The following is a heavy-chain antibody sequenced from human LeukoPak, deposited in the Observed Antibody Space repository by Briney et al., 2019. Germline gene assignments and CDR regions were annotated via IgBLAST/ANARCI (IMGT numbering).Heavy chain of an antibody. CDR1: GGSISSYY. J-gene: IGHJ3*02. Sequence: SETLSLTCTVSGGSISSYYWSWIRQPAGKGLEWIGRIYTSGSTNYNPSLKSRVTMSVDTSKNQFSLKLSSVTAADTAVYYCARESPQWLVQGDAFDIWGQGTMVTVSS. CDR3: ARESPQWLVQGDAFDI. CDR2: IYTSGST. D-gene: IGHD6-19*01. V-gene: IGHV4-4*07.